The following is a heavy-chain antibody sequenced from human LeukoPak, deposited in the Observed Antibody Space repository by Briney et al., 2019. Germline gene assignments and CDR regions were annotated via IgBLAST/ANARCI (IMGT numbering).Heavy chain of an antibody. CDR1: GFTFDDYA. CDR2: ISWNSGSI. CDR3: AKVPWESRDY. D-gene: IGHD1-26*01. J-gene: IGHJ4*02. V-gene: IGHV3-9*01. Sequence: GGSLRLSCAASGFTFDDYAMHWVRQAPGKGLEWVSGISWNSGSIGYADSVKGRFTISRDNAKNSLYLQMNSLRAEDAAVYYCAKVPWESRDYWGQGTLVTVSS.